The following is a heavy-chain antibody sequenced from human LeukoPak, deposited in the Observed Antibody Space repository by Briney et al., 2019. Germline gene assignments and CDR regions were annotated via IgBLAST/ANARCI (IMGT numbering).Heavy chain of an antibody. D-gene: IGHD3-3*01. CDR1: GFTFSSYA. CDR2: ISGSGGST. CDR3: AKWDATIFGVVKGIFDY. Sequence: GGSLRLSCAASGFTFSSYAMSWVRQAPGKGLEWVSAISGSGGSTYYADSVKGRFTISRDNSKNTLYLQMNSLRAGDTAVYYCAKWDATIFGVVKGIFDYWGQGTLVTVSS. J-gene: IGHJ4*02. V-gene: IGHV3-23*01.